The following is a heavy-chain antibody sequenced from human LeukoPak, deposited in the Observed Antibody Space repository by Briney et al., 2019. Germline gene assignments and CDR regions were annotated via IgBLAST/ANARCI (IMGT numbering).Heavy chain of an antibody. CDR1: GGSISSISYY. CDR3: AMSSSGWPFDY. Sequence: SETLSLTCTVSGGSISSISYYWGWIRQPPGKGLEWIGSLDYSGNTYYNPSLKSRVTISPDTSKSQFSLKLRSVTAADTAVYYCAMSSSGWPFDYWGQGTLVTVSS. D-gene: IGHD6-19*01. J-gene: IGHJ4*02. CDR2: LDYSGNT. V-gene: IGHV4-39*07.